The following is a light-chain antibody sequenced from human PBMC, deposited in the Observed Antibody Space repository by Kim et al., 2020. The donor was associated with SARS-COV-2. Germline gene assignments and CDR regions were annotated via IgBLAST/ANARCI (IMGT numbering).Light chain of an antibody. CDR2: HAS. V-gene: IGKV1-5*01. J-gene: IGKJ1*01. Sequence: SPLSASVGGRVSIPCRASQSISGWLAWYQQKPGKAPKLLIYHASTLERGVPSRFSGSGSGTEFTLTINSLQPDDFATYYCQHLGTFGLGTKVDIK. CDR1: QSISGW. CDR3: QHLGT.